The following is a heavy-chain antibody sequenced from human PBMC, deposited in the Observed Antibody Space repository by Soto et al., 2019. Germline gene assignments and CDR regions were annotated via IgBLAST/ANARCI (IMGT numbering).Heavy chain of an antibody. Sequence: SGGSLSLSCAASGFTVSSNYMSWVRQAPGKGLEWVSVIYSDGSTYYADSVKGRFTISRHNSKNTLYLQMNSLRAEDTAVYYCARDPYYDSSGYLASNGMDVWGQGTTVTVSS. CDR3: ARDPYYDSSGYLASNGMDV. CDR1: GFTVSSNY. J-gene: IGHJ6*02. D-gene: IGHD3-22*01. V-gene: IGHV3-53*04. CDR2: IYSDGST.